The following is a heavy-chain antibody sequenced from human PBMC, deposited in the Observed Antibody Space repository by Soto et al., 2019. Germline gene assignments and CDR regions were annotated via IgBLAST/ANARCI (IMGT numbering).Heavy chain of an antibody. CDR1: GYTFTSYY. CDR3: ASGPSGYCSGGSCYWEYFQH. D-gene: IGHD2-15*01. CDR2: INPNSGGT. V-gene: IGHV1-2*04. J-gene: IGHJ1*01. Sequence: GASVKVSCKASGYTFTSYYMHWVRQAPGQGLEWMGWINPNSGGTNYAQKFQGWVTMTRDTSISTAYMELSRLRSDDTAVYYCASGPSGYCSGGSCYWEYFQHWG.